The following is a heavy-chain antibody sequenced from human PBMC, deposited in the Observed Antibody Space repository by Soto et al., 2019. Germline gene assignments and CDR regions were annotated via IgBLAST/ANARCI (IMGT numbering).Heavy chain of an antibody. V-gene: IGHV1-2*02. CDR1: GYPVTAYY. Sequence: QLHLVQSGAVVKKPGASVTVSCSASGYPVTAYYMHWVRQAPGRGLEWMGGINPATGAAKYTQTLPGRVTITRDTSTSTVFMELSGLTSEDTAEFYCARGGGVGVAGSAAFDMWGQGTLVNVSS. CDR3: ARGGGVGVAGSAAFDM. J-gene: IGHJ3*02. CDR2: INPATGAA. D-gene: IGHD3-3*01.